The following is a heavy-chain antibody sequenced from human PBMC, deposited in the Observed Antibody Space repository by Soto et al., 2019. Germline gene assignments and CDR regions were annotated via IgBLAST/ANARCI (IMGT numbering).Heavy chain of an antibody. J-gene: IGHJ4*02. CDR3: ARPTARAYFDY. CDR2: IYYSGST. Sequence: SETLSLTCTVSGGSISSSSYYWGWIRQPPGKGLEWIGSIYYSGSTYYNPSLKSRVTISLDTSKNQFSLRLSSVTAADTAVYYCARPTARAYFDYWGQGTLVTVSS. CDR1: GGSISSSSYY. V-gene: IGHV4-39*01. D-gene: IGHD6-6*01.